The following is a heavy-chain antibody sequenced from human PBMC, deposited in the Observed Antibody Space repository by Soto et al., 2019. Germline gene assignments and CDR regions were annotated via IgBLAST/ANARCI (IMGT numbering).Heavy chain of an antibody. Sequence: QLQLQESGPGLVKPSETLSLTCTVSGGSISSSSYYWGWIRQPPGKGLEWSGSIYYSGRTYYNTHLKGRFTKSVDTSKNQVSLKLSSVNAADTAVYYWARPFPPGEAAAGTGDFDYWGQGTLVTVSS. D-gene: IGHD6-13*01. CDR1: GGSISSSSYY. CDR3: ARPFPPGEAAAGTGDFDY. J-gene: IGHJ4*02. V-gene: IGHV4-39*01. CDR2: IYYSGRT.